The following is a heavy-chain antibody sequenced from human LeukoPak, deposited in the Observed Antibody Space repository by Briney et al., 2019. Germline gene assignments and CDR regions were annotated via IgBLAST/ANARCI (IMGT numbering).Heavy chain of an antibody. D-gene: IGHD4-17*01. CDR1: GFTFTSPA. CDR3: ASDYGDYGSTAYYYYGMDV. J-gene: IGHJ6*02. Sequence: SVKVSCKASGFTFTSPAMQWVRQARGQRLEWIGWIVVGSGNTNYAQKFQERVTITRDMSTSTAYMELSSLRSEDTAVYYCASDYGDYGSTAYYYYGMDVWGQGTTVTVSS. V-gene: IGHV1-58*02. CDR2: IVVGSGNT.